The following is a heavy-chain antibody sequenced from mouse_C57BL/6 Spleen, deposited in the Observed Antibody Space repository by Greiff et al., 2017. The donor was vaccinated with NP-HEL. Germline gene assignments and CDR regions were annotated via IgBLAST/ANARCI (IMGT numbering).Heavy chain of an antibody. CDR1: GYTFTDYE. D-gene: IGHD1-1*01. CDR3: TRRDYGSSFDY. Sequence: VQLQQSGAELVRPGASVTLSCKASGYTFTDYEMHWVKQTPVHGLEWIGAIDPETGGTAYNQKFKGKAILTADKSSSTAYMELRSLTSEDSAVYYCTRRDYGSSFDYWGPGTTLPVSS. CDR2: IDPETGGT. V-gene: IGHV1-15*01. J-gene: IGHJ2*01.